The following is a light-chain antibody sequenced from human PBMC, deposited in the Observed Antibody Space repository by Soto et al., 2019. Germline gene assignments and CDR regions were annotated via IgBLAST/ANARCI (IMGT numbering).Light chain of an antibody. CDR1: SSDIGGYNY. CDR3: SSHTNSRFV. Sequence: QSALTQPASVSGSPGQSITISCTGTSSDIGGYNYVSWYQQHPGKAPKLMIYDVSNRPSGVSNRLSGSKSGNTASLTISRLQSEDEADYYCSSHTNSRFVFGGGTKLTVL. J-gene: IGLJ2*01. CDR2: DVS. V-gene: IGLV2-14*03.